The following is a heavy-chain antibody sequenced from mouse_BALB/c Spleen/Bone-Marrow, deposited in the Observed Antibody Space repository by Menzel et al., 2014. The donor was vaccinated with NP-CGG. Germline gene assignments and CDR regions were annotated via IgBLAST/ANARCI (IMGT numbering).Heavy chain of an antibody. V-gene: IGHV1-62-2*01. D-gene: IGHD2-5*01. CDR2: FYPGRGSI. J-gene: IGHJ4*01. Sequence: VMLVESGAELVKPGASVKLSCKASGYTFXEYIIHWVKQRPGQGLEWIGWFYPGRGSIKYNEKFKDNATLTANNYSNNVYMELSSLPSEDSAVYFCARHEKANYSNYDMDYWGQGTSVTVSS. CDR3: ARHEKANYSNYDMDY. CDR1: GYTFXEYI.